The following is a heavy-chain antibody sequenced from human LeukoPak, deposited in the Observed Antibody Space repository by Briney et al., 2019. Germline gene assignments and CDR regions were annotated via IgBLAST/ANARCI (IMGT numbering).Heavy chain of an antibody. V-gene: IGHV1-2*02. D-gene: IGHD3-10*01. CDR2: INPNRGGT. CDR3: ALSYGSGSYSFDY. J-gene: IGHJ4*02. CDR1: GYTFTGYY. Sequence: GASVKVSCKASGYTFTGYYMHWVRQARGQGREWMGWINPNRGGTKYTQKFQGRVTMTRDTSISTDYMELSRMRSDDTAVYYCALSYGSGSYSFDYWGQGTLVTVSS.